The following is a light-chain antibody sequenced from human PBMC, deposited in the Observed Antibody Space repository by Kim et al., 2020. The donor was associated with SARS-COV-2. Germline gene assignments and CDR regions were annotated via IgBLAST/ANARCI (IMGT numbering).Light chain of an antibody. CDR3: QAWDSSILYV. CDR2: QDN. V-gene: IGLV3-1*01. Sequence: SYELTQPPSVYVSPGQTASITCSGDKLGNKHACWYQQKPGQSPVLVIYQDNKRPSGIPERFSGSNSGNTATLTISGAQAMDEADYYCQAWDSSILYVFGTGTKVTVL. J-gene: IGLJ1*01. CDR1: KLGNKH.